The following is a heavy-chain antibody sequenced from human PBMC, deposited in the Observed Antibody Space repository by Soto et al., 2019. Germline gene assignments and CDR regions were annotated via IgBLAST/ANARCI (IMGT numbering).Heavy chain of an antibody. CDR2: ISTRSTYT. CDR3: ARDLAWKRGKVGRYYYGMDV. V-gene: IGHV3-11*06. CDR1: GFIFSDYY. Sequence: QVLLVESGGGLVKAGGSLRLSCAASGFIFSDYYMSWVRQTRGKGLEWVSYISTRSTYTNYADSVKGRFTISRDNTKNSLSLQMDSLRVEDTAVYYCARDLAWKRGKVGRYYYGMDVWGQGTTVTVSS. J-gene: IGHJ6*02. D-gene: IGHD1-1*01.